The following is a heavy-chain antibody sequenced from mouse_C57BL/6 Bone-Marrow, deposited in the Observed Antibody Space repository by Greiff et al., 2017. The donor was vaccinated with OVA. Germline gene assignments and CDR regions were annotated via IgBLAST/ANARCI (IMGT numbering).Heavy chain of an antibody. V-gene: IGHV14-4*01. CDR3: TLIYDGYLYYFDY. D-gene: IGHD2-3*01. CDR1: GFNIKDDY. Sequence: EVQLQQSGAELVRPGASVKLSCTASGFNIKDDYMHWVKLRPEQGLEWIGWIDPENGDTEYASKFQGKATITADTSSNTAYLQLSSLTSEDTAVYYCTLIYDGYLYYFDYWGQGTTLTVSS. CDR2: IDPENGDT. J-gene: IGHJ2*01.